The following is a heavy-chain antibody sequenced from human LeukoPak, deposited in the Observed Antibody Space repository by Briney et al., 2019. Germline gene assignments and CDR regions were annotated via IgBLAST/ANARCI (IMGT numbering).Heavy chain of an antibody. V-gene: IGHV3-30*18. CDR1: GFTFSSYG. J-gene: IGHJ4*02. D-gene: IGHD6-13*01. CDR2: ISYDGSNK. Sequence: GGSLRLSCAASGFTFSSYGMHWVRQAPGKGLEWVAVISYDGSNKYYADSVKGRFTISRDNSKNTLYLQMNSLRAEDTAVYYCAKDLIGHSSSWPAYWGQGTLVTVSS. CDR3: AKDLIGHSSSWPAY.